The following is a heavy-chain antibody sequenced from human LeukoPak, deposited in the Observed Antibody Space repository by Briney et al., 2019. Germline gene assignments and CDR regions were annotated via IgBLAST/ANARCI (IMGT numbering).Heavy chain of an antibody. Sequence: RGSLRLSCAASGFTFSSYSMNWVRQAPGKGLEWVSSISSSSSYIYYADSAKGRFTISRDNAKNSLYLQMNSLRAEDTAVYYCARDRSIFGRDYYYYGMDVWGQGTTVTVSS. V-gene: IGHV3-21*01. CDR3: ARDRSIFGRDYYYYGMDV. CDR1: GFTFSSYS. CDR2: ISSSSSYI. J-gene: IGHJ6*02. D-gene: IGHD3-3*01.